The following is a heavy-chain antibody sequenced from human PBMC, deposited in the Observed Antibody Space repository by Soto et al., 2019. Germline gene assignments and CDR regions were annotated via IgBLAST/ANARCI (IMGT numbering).Heavy chain of an antibody. J-gene: IGHJ4*02. Sequence: VASVKVSCKASGYTFTGHYIHWVRQAPEQGPEWMGEIGPESGATRYAQRFQGRVTMTRDMSITTVYMELNNLSPDDTAVYYCGRGRSGQIVVFYWGQGTPGTVSS. CDR1: GYTFTGHY. CDR2: IGPESGAT. V-gene: IGHV1-2*02. D-gene: IGHD1-26*01. CDR3: GRGRSGQIVVFY.